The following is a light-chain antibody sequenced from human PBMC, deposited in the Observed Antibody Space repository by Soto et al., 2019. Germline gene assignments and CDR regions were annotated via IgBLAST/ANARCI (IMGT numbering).Light chain of an antibody. CDR2: DTS. CDR1: QGIDDP. Sequence: EVVMTQSPATLSVSPGEGVTLSCRDSQGIDDPLAWYQPKPIQTPRLLIYDTSTRPTAVPASFSGSRPAPEFTLTIHSLQSEDFSLYYFQPYHNWPLTFGGGTKVDIK. J-gene: IGKJ4*01. V-gene: IGKV3-15*01. CDR3: QPYHNWPLT.